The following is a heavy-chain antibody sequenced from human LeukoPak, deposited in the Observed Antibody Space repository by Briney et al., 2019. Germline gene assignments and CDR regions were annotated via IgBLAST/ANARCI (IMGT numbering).Heavy chain of an antibody. Sequence: GGSLRLSCAASGFTFSAYAMSWVRQAPGKGLEWVSALSPSGDITYYEDYVKGRFTISRDNSKNTLYLQMNSLSAEDTAVYYCAKGVNYFVLEYWGQGTLVTISS. CDR1: GFTFSAYA. CDR2: LSPSGDIT. J-gene: IGHJ4*02. V-gene: IGHV3-23*01. CDR3: AKGVNYFVLEY. D-gene: IGHD3-10*02.